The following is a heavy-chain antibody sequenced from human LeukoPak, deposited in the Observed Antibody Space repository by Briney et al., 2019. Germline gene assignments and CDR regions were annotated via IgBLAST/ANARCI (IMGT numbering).Heavy chain of an antibody. CDR1: GFTFSSYG. D-gene: IGHD3-10*01. CDR2: IRYDGSNK. Sequence: PGGSLRLSCAASGFTFSSYGMHWVRQAPGKRLEWVAFIRYDGSNKYYADSVKGRFTISRDNSKNTLYLQMNSLRAEDTAVYYCAKDPSPPKVWFGESTTGTNWGQGTLVTVSS. J-gene: IGHJ4*02. CDR3: AKDPSPPKVWFGESTTGTN. V-gene: IGHV3-30*02.